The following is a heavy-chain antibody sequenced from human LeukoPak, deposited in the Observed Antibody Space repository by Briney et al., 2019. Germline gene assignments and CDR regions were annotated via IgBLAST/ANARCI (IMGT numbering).Heavy chain of an antibody. J-gene: IGHJ5*02. CDR2: IYYSGST. Sequence: SETLSLTCTVSGGSISSYYWSWIRQPPGKGLEWIGYIYYSGSTNYNPSLKSRVTISVDTSKNQFSLKLSSVTAADTAVYYCARHVGHSSGYYYSGFGWFDPWGQGTLVTVSS. D-gene: IGHD3-22*01. CDR3: ARHVGHSSGYYYSGFGWFDP. CDR1: GGSISSYY. V-gene: IGHV4-59*08.